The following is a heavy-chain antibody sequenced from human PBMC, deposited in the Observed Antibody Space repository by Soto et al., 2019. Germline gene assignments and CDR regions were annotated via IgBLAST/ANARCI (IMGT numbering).Heavy chain of an antibody. D-gene: IGHD1-1*01. Sequence: SGTPSLTCPFSCCSISSSSFYWGWVRQPPGKGLEWIGSIYYSGSTYYNPSLKSRVTISVDTSKNQFSLKLSSVTAADTAVYYCASLFPSIHGYYYIDDWGQGTRVTVSS. J-gene: IGHJ4*02. CDR3: ASLFPSIHGYYYIDD. CDR1: CCSISSSSFY. CDR2: IYYSGST. V-gene: IGHV4-39*01.